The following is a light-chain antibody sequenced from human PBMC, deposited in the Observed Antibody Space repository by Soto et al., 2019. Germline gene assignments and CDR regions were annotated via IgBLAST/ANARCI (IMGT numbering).Light chain of an antibody. J-gene: IGKJ2*01. Sequence: EIVLTQSPATLSLSPGERATLSCRASQSVSSYLAWYQQKPGQAPRLLIYDASNRATGIPARFSGSGCGSDFTLAINSLEPEDFAVYYCQQRSNWPLYTFGQGTKLESK. CDR3: QQRSNWPLYT. V-gene: IGKV3-11*01. CDR1: QSVSSY. CDR2: DAS.